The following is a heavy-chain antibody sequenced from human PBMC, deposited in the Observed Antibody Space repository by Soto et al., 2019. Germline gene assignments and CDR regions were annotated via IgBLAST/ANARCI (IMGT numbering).Heavy chain of an antibody. CDR2: LDPEDGET. Sequence: QVQVVQSGAEVKKPGASVKVSCKVSGYTLNDLSIHWVRQAPGKGLEWMGGLDPEDGETIYAQKFQGRVTMTADTSRDTAYMELSSLISEDTAVYYCAIRGTRWLGSTFDYWGQGTLVNVSS. CDR1: GYTLNDLS. D-gene: IGHD5-12*01. CDR3: AIRGTRWLGSTFDY. J-gene: IGHJ4*02. V-gene: IGHV1-24*01.